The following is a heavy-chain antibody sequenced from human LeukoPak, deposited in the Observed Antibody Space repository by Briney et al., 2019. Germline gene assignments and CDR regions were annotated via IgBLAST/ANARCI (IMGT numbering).Heavy chain of an antibody. CDR2: IYISGNA. CDR3: ARAKYTTLPSAFDV. CDR1: GGSISSDY. D-gene: IGHD1-1*01. V-gene: IGHV4-4*07. J-gene: IGHJ3*01. Sequence: SETLSLTCTVSGGSISSDYWTWIRQPAGKGLEWIGRIYISGNAYYNPSLESRVTMSLDTSKNRFSLNLSSVTAADTAVYYCARAKYTTLPSAFDVWGQGTMVTVSS.